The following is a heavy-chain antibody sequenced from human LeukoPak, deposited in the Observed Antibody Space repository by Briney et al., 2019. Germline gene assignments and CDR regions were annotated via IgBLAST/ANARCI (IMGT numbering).Heavy chain of an antibody. V-gene: IGHV4-34*01. J-gene: IGHJ4*02. CDR3: ARGRLKRWNYYDSSGTLFDY. CDR1: GGSFSGYY. Sequence: SQTLSLTCAVYGGSFSGYYWSWIRQPPGKGLEWIGEINHSGSTNYNPSLKSRVTISVDTSKNQFSLKLSSVTAADTAVYYCARGRLKRWNYYDSSGTLFDYWGQGTLVTVSS. D-gene: IGHD3-22*01. CDR2: INHSGST.